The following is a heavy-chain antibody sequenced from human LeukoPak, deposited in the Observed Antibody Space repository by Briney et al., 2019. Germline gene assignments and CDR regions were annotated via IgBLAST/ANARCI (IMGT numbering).Heavy chain of an antibody. CDR3: ARETSYYYGSGSYFH. J-gene: IGHJ4*02. CDR1: GYSISSGYY. V-gene: IGHV4-38-2*02. Sequence: PSETLSLTCAVSGYSISSGYYWGWIRQPPGKGLEWIGSIYHSGSTYYNPSLKSRVTISVDTSKNQFSLKLSSVTAADTAVYYCARETSYYYGSGSYFHWGQGTLVTVSS. D-gene: IGHD3-10*01. CDR2: IYHSGST.